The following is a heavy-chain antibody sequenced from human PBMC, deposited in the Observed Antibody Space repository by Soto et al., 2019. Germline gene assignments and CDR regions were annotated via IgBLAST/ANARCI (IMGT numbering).Heavy chain of an antibody. CDR1: GFTFSSYS. V-gene: IGHV3-21*04. D-gene: IGHD6-19*01. CDR3: AASLAVAGTGPGDY. Sequence: GGSLRLSCAASGFTFSSYSMNWVRQAPGKGLEWVSSISSSSSYIYYADSVKGRFTISRDNSKNPLYLQMNSLRAEDTAVYYCAASLAVAGTGPGDYWGQGTLVTVSS. J-gene: IGHJ4*02. CDR2: ISSSSSYI.